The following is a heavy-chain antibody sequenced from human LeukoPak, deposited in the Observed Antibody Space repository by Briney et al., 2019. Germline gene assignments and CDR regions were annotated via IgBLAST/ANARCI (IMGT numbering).Heavy chain of an antibody. J-gene: IGHJ4*02. Sequence: PGGSLRLSCAASGFTFSSYGMHWVRQTPGKGLEWVAVIWYDGSNKYYADSVKGRVTISRDNSKNTLYLQMNSLGAEDTAVYYCARGTSARHPHFDYWGQGTLVTVSS. D-gene: IGHD6-6*01. CDR1: GFTFSSYG. CDR3: ARGTSARHPHFDY. V-gene: IGHV3-33*01. CDR2: IWYDGSNK.